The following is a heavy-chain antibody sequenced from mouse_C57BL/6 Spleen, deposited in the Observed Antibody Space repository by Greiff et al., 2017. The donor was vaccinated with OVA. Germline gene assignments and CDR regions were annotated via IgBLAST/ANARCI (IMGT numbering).Heavy chain of an antibody. CDR3: AREGKLYVDV. J-gene: IGHJ1*03. CDR2: LWSGGRT. V-gene: IGHV2-2*01. CDR1: GFSFTSYG. Sequence: QVQLKQSGPGLVQPSQSLSITCTVSGFSFTSYGVHWVRQSPGKGLEWLGVLWSGGRTDYNAAFISRLSISKDKSKSQVYVKMNSLQADDTAIYYCAREGKLYVDVWGTGTTGTVSS.